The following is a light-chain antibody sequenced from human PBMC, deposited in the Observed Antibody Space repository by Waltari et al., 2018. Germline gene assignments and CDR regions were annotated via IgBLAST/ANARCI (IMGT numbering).Light chain of an antibody. V-gene: IGLV3-21*02. CDR1: NICSKN. Sequence: SYVLTQPPSVSVAPGQTARVSCDVKNICSKNVHWYQQKPGQAPVLVVYDDGDRPSGIPERFSGSNSGNTATLTISRVDAGDEADYYCQVWDSGSDHYVFGTVTKVTVL. CDR3: QVWDSGSDHYV. J-gene: IGLJ1*01. CDR2: DDG.